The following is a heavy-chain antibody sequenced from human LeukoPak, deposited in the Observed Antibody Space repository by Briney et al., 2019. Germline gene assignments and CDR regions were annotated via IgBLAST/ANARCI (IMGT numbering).Heavy chain of an antibody. V-gene: IGHV3-21*01. CDR1: GFTFSSYS. CDR2: ISSSSGNI. J-gene: IGHJ4*02. CDR3: AREAGNPARFDY. Sequence: GGSLRLSCAACGFTFSSYSINWVRQAPGKGLEWVSSISSSSGNIYNSDSVKGRFTISRDNAKNSLYLQMNSLRAEDTAVYYCAREAGNPARFDYWGRGALVTVSS. D-gene: IGHD6-25*01.